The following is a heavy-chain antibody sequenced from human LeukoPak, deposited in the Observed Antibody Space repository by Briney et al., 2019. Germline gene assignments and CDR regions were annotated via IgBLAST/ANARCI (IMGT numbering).Heavy chain of an antibody. CDR2: LYSGGTT. J-gene: IGHJ4*02. D-gene: IGHD3-10*01. CDR3: ARGGWDYFDY. V-gene: IGHV3-66*01. Sequence: GGSLRLSCAASGFTVSSNYMSWVRQAPGKGLEWVSLLYSGGTTYYADSVKGRFTVSRDSSRNTLYLQMNSLRAEDTALYYCARGGWDYFDYWGQGTLVTVSS. CDR1: GFTVSSNY.